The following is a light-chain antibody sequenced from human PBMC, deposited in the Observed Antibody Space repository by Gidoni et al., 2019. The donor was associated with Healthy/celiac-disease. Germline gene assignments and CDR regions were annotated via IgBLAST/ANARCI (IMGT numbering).Light chain of an antibody. Sequence: QSVLTQPPSVSGAPGQRVTIPCTGSSSNIGAGYDVHWYQQLPGTAPKLLINGNSNRPSGVPDRFSGSKSGTSASLAITGLQAEDEADYYCQSYDSSLSGSGVVFGGGTKLTVL. CDR1: SSNIGAGYD. CDR3: QSYDSSLSGSGVV. V-gene: IGLV1-40*01. CDR2: GNS. J-gene: IGLJ2*01.